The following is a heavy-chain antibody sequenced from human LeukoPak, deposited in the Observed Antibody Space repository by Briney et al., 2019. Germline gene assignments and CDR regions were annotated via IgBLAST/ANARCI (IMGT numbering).Heavy chain of an antibody. J-gene: IGHJ5*02. Sequence: SETLSLTCTVSGGSISSSSYYWGWIRQPPGKGLEWIGSIYYSGSTYYNPSLKSRVTISVDTSKNQFSLKLSSVTAADTAVYYCARIWRLGYSSRPNWFDPWGQGTLVTVSS. CDR2: IYYSGST. CDR3: ARIWRLGYSSRPNWFDP. D-gene: IGHD6-13*01. V-gene: IGHV4-39*01. CDR1: GGSISSSSYY.